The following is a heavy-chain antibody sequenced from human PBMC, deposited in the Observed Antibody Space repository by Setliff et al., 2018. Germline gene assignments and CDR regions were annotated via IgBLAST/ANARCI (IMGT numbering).Heavy chain of an antibody. CDR1: GGSISSGSYY. D-gene: IGHD2-15*01. J-gene: IGHJ5*02. CDR3: ARGHCSSGECPNYFDP. Sequence: SETLSLTCTVSGGSISSGSYYWSWIRQLPGKGLEWIAYIYYSGNTYYNPSLKSRVTISVDTSKNQFSLKINSVTAADTAVYYCARGHCSSGECPNYFDPWGQGTQVTVSS. V-gene: IGHV4-31*03. CDR2: IYYSGNT.